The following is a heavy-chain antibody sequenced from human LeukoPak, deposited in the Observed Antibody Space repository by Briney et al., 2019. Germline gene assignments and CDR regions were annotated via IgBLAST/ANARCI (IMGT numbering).Heavy chain of an antibody. D-gene: IGHD1-1*01. Sequence: GGSLRLSCAASGFTFSSYSMNWVRQAPGKGLEWVSSISSSSSYIYYADSVKGRFTISRDNAKNSLYLQMNSLRAEDTAVYYCARGVPTGIDYFDYWGQGTLVTVSS. CDR3: ARGVPTGIDYFDY. V-gene: IGHV3-21*01. CDR2: ISSSSSYI. CDR1: GFTFSSYS. J-gene: IGHJ4*02.